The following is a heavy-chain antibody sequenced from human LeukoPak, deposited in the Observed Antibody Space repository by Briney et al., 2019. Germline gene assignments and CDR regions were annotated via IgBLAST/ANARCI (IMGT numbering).Heavy chain of an antibody. Sequence: GESLKISCKGSGYRFTNYWIGWVRQMPGKGLEWMGIIYPGDSDARYSPSFQGQVTISADKSISTAHLQWSSLKAPDTAMYYCARLSDYHYMDVWGKGTTVTVSS. CDR3: ARLSDYHYMDV. J-gene: IGHJ6*03. CDR2: IYPGDSDA. CDR1: GYRFTNYW. V-gene: IGHV5-51*01.